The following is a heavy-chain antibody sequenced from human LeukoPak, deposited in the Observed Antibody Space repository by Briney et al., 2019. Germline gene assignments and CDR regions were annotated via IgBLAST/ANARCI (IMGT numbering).Heavy chain of an antibody. D-gene: IGHD3-9*01. CDR1: GFTFSSYG. Sequence: GGSLRLSCAASGFTFSSYGMHWVRRAPGKGLEWVAFIRYDGSNKYYADSVKGRFTISRDNSKNTLYLQMNSLRAEDTAVYYCAKTSLYDILTGYPLGAFDIWGQGTMVTVSS. V-gene: IGHV3-30*02. CDR3: AKTSLYDILTGYPLGAFDI. J-gene: IGHJ3*02. CDR2: IRYDGSNK.